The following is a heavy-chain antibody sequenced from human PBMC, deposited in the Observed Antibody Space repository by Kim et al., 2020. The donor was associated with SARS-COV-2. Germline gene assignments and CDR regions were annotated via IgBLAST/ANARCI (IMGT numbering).Heavy chain of an antibody. J-gene: IGHJ4*02. CDR3: ARVSYDFWSAYYFDY. Sequence: SETLSLTCAVSGGSISSSNWWSWVRQPPGKGLEWIGEIYHSGSTNYNPSLKSRVTISVDKSKNQFSLKLSSVTAADTAVYYCARVSYDFWSAYYFDYWGQGTLVTVSS. V-gene: IGHV4-4*02. CDR1: GGSISSSNW. D-gene: IGHD3-3*01. CDR2: IYHSGST.